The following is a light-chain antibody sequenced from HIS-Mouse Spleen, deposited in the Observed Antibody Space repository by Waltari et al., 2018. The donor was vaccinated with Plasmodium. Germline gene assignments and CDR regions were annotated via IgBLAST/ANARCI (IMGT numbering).Light chain of an antibody. CDR3: YSTDSSGNHRV. CDR1: ALTIKY. V-gene: IGLV3-10*01. J-gene: IGLJ3*02. CDR2: EDS. Sequence: SYELTQPPSVSVSPGKTARITCSGDALTIKYDSWYQQKSGQAPVLVIYEDSKRPSGIPERFSGSSSGTMATLTISGAQVEDEADYYCYSTDSSGNHRVFGGGTKLTVL.